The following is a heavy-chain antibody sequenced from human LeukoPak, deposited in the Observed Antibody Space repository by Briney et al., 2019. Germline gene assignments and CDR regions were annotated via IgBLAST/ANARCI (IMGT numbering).Heavy chain of an antibody. Sequence: GGSLRLSCAASGFTFSSYGMHWVRQAPGKGLEWVAFIRCGGSNKYYADSVKGRFTISRDNSKNTLYLQMNSLRAEDTAVYYCSKDLLDSSSPQGVDYWGQGTLVTVSS. CDR3: SKDLLDSSSPQGVDY. CDR1: GFTFSSYG. CDR2: IRCGGSNK. D-gene: IGHD6-6*01. V-gene: IGHV3-30*02. J-gene: IGHJ4*02.